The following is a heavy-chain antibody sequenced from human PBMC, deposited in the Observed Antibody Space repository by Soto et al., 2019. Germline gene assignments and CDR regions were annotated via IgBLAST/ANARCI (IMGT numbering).Heavy chain of an antibody. CDR3: ARPQAYSSNILGMDV. CDR1: GFTFSSYG. Sequence: QVQLVESGGGVVQPGRSLRLSCAASGFTFSSYGMHWVRQAPGKGLEWVAVIWYDGSNKYYADSVKGRFTISRDNSKNTLYLQMNSLRAEDTAVYYCARPQAYSSNILGMDVWGQGTTVTVSS. D-gene: IGHD6-13*01. V-gene: IGHV3-33*01. J-gene: IGHJ6*02. CDR2: IWYDGSNK.